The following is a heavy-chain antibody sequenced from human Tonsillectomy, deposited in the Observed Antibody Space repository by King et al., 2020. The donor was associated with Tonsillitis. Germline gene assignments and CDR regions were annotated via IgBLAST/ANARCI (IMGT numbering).Heavy chain of an antibody. CDR1: EFIFSTYT. D-gene: IGHD3-22*01. V-gene: IGHV3-21*01. CDR2: IGSSGGYI. CDR3: ARVKKYYYDSSGYPLDTFDI. J-gene: IGHJ3*02. Sequence: VQLVESGGGLVKPGGSLRLSCAASEFIFSTYTMNWVRQAPGKGLEWVSSIGSSGGYIYYADSVKGRFTITRNNAENQLYLQMNSLRAEDTAGYYCARVKKYYYDSSGYPLDTFDIWGQGTMVTVSS.